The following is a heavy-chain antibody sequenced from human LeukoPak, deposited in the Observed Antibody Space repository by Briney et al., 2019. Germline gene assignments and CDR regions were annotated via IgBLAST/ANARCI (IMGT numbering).Heavy chain of an antibody. Sequence: GGSLRLSCAASGLTFSNAWMSWVRQAPGQGLEWVARIKSKTDGETTDYAAPVKGRFTISRDDSKNTLYLQMNSLKTEDTAVYYCTTDYYDYVWGSYRPGYWGQGTLVTVSS. CDR1: GLTFSNAW. V-gene: IGHV3-15*01. D-gene: IGHD3-16*02. CDR3: TTDYYDYVWGSYRPGY. J-gene: IGHJ4*02. CDR2: IKSKTDGETT.